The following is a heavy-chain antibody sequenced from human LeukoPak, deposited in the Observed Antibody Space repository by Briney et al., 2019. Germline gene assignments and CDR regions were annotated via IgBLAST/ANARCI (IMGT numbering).Heavy chain of an antibody. Sequence: TGGSLRLYCAASGLTFSSYGMHWVRQAPGKGLEWVAFIRYDGSNKYYADSVKGRFTISRDNPKNSLYLQMNSLRAEDTAVYNCASDSSGFYWGQGTLVTASS. D-gene: IGHD3-22*01. J-gene: IGHJ4*02. CDR3: ASDSSGFY. V-gene: IGHV3-30*02. CDR1: GLTFSSYG. CDR2: IRYDGSNK.